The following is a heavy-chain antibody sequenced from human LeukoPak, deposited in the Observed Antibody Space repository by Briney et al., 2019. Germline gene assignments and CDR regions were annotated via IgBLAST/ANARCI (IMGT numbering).Heavy chain of an antibody. CDR3: AGTSGSYYSYYYYYYMDV. D-gene: IGHD3-10*01. V-gene: IGHV4-4*07. Sequence: SETLSLTCTVSGGSISSYYWSWIRQPAGKGLEWIGRIYTSGSTNYNPSLKSRVTMSVDTSKNQFSLKLSSVTAADTAVYYCAGTSGSYYSYYYYYYMDVWGKGTTVTISS. CDR1: GGSISSYY. J-gene: IGHJ6*03. CDR2: IYTSGST.